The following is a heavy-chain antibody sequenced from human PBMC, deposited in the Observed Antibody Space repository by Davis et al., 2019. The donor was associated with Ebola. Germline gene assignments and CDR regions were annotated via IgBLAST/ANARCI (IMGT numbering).Heavy chain of an antibody. D-gene: IGHD3-10*01. V-gene: IGHV3-30*02. CDR1: GFTFSSYG. CDR2: IWYDGSNK. CDR3: VKGFGAAGEEFDY. Sequence: PGGSLRLSCAASGFTFSSYGMHWVRQAPGKGLEWVAVIWYDGSNKHYADSVKGRFTISRDNSKNTLYLQMTSLRAEDTAFYYCVKGFGAAGEEFDYWGQGTLVTVSS. J-gene: IGHJ4*02.